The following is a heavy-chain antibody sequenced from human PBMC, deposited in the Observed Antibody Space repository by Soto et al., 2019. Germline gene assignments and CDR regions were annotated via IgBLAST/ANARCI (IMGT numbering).Heavy chain of an antibody. J-gene: IGHJ3*02. Sequence: ASAKVSCKASGYTFTSYYMHWVRQAPGQGLEWMGIINPSGGSTSYAQKFQGRVTMTRDTSTSTVYMELSSLRSEDTAVYYCARVRSEFGGSYYGAFDIWGQGTMVTVSS. V-gene: IGHV1-46*01. CDR2: INPSGGST. D-gene: IGHD1-26*01. CDR3: ARVRSEFGGSYYGAFDI. CDR1: GYTFTSYY.